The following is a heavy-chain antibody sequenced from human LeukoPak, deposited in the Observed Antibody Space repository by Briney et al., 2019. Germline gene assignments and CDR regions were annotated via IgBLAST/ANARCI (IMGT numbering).Heavy chain of an antibody. V-gene: IGHV1-18*01. CDR3: ARTDQLWAFGLERYSSGWPNDY. J-gene: IGHJ4*02. Sequence: GASVKVSCKASGYTFTSYGISWVRQAPGQGLEWMGWISAYNGNTNYAQKLQGRVTMTTDTSTSTAYMELRSLRSDDTAVYYCARTDQLWAFGLERYSSGWPNDYWGQGTLVTVSS. CDR2: ISAYNGNT. D-gene: IGHD6-19*01. CDR1: GYTFTSYG.